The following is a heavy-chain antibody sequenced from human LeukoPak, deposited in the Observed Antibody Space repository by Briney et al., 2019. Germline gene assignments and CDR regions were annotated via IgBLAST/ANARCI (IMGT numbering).Heavy chain of an antibody. V-gene: IGHV4-59*01. CDR3: ARVSDSGYDSGDYYYMDV. CDR1: GGSISSYY. CDR2: IYYSGST. D-gene: IGHD5-12*01. J-gene: IGHJ6*03. Sequence: SETLSLTCTVSGGSISSYYWSWIRQPPGKGLEWIGYIYYSGSTNYDPSLKSRVTISVDTSKNQFSLKLSSVTAADTAVYYCARVSDSGYDSGDYYYMDVWGKGTTVTISS.